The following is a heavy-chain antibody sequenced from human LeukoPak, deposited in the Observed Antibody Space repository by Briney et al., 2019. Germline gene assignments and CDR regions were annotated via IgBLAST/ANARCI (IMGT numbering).Heavy chain of an antibody. D-gene: IGHD6-6*01. J-gene: IGHJ5*02. CDR1: GGSINNYG. CDR3: AIVPKTGMPAIT. V-gene: IGHV1-69*13. CDR2: IIPLLTRP. Sequence: SVKVSCKPSGGSINNYGINWVRQAPGQGLEWMGMIIPLLTRPKYAKKFQGRVTITADESADTAYMEVSRLTSEDTAVFFCAIVPKTGMPAITWGPGTLVSVSS.